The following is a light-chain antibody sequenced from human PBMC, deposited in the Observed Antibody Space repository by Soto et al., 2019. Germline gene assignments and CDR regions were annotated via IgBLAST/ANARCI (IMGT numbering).Light chain of an antibody. V-gene: IGLV2-23*02. CDR1: SSDVGSYNL. J-gene: IGLJ1*01. CDR2: EVS. CDR3: CSYAGSSTPLI. Sequence: QSVLTQPASVSGSPGQSITISCTGTSSDVGSYNLVSWYQQHPGKATKLMIYEVSKRPSGVSNRFSGSKSGNTASLTISWLQAEDEADYYCCSYAGSSTPLIFGTGTKVTVL.